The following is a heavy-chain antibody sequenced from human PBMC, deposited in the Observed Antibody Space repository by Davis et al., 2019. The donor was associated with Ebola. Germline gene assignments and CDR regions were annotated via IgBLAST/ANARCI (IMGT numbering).Heavy chain of an antibody. J-gene: IGHJ6*03. CDR3: ARVVREAGYCSGGSCSLFYYYYMDV. CDR1: GYTFTSYG. CDR2: ISAYNGNT. D-gene: IGHD2-15*01. Sequence: ASVKVSCKASGYTFTSYGISWVRQAPGQGLEWMGWISAYNGNTNYAQKLQGRVTMTTDTSTSTAYMELRSLRSDDTAVYYCARVVREAGYCSGGSCSLFYYYYMDVWGKGTTVTVSS. V-gene: IGHV1-18*04.